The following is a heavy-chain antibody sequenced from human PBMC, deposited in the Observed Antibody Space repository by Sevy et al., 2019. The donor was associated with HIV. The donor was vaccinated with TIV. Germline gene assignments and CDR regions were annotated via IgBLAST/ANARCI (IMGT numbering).Heavy chain of an antibody. CDR3: ARSSGSYFD. V-gene: IGHV3-74*01. J-gene: IGHJ4*02. CDR2: INTDGSST. CDR1: GFTFSSYW. Sequence: GGSLRLSCATSGFTFSSYWMHWVRQAPGKGLVWVSRINTDGSSTTYADSVKGRFTTSRNNAENTLYLQMNSLRAEDTAVYYCARSSGSYFDWGQGTLVTVSS. D-gene: IGHD3-10*01.